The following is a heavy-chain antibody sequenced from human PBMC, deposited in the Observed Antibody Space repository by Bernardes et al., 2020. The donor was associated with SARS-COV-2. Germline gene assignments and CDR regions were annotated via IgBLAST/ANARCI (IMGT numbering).Heavy chain of an antibody. V-gene: IGHV1-2*02. Sequence: ASVKVSCKASGYTFTGYYIHWVRQAPGQGLEWMGWINPNSGGTNYAQKFQGRVTMTRDTSISTAYMEVSRLRSDDTAVYYCALPPTNYDRYGMDVWGQGTTVTVSS. CDR1: GYTFTGYY. D-gene: IGHD3-22*01. CDR2: INPNSGGT. J-gene: IGHJ6*02. CDR3: ALPPTNYDRYGMDV.